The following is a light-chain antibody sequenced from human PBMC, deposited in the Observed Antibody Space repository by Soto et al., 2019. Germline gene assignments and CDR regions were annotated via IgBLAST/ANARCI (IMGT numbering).Light chain of an antibody. CDR1: SSDVGSYNL. CDR2: EGS. V-gene: IGLV2-23*01. Sequence: QSALTQPASVSGSPGQSITSSCTGTSSDVGSYNLVSWYQQHPGKAPKLMIYEGSKRPSGVSNRCSGSKSGNTASLTISGLQAEDEADYYCCSYAGSSTLVFGGGTKLTVL. CDR3: CSYAGSSTLV. J-gene: IGLJ3*02.